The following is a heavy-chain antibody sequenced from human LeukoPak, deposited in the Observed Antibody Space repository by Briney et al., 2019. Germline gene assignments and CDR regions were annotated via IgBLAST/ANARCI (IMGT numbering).Heavy chain of an antibody. CDR2: ISGSGDNT. V-gene: IGHV3-23*01. D-gene: IGHD3-10*01. J-gene: IGHJ4*02. CDR3: ARGGYYGSGTYYSPTSPH. Sequence: GGSLRLSCATSGFTFSSYGMTWVRQAPGKGLEWVTSISGSGDNTYYADSVKGRFTFSRDNSKDTLYLQMNSLRAEDTAVYYCARGGYYGSGTYYSPTSPHWGQGTLVTVSS. CDR1: GFTFSSYG.